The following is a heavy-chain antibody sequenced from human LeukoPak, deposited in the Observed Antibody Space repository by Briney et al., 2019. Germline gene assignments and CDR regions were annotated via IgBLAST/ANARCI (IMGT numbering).Heavy chain of an antibody. CDR2: ISAYNGNT. D-gene: IGHD6-19*01. CDR1: GYIFTNYG. CDR3: ARGRGRGRYSGYSSGWSKASYMDV. J-gene: IGHJ6*03. V-gene: IGHV1-18*01. Sequence: GASVKVSCKASGYIFTNYGISWVRQAPGQGLEWMGWISAYNGNTNYAQKLQGRVTMTTDTSTSTAYMELSSLRSEDTAVYYCARGRGRGRYSGYSSGWSKASYMDVWGKGTTVTISS.